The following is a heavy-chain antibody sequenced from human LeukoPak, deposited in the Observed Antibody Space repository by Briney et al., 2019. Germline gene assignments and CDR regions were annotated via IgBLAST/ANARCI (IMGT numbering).Heavy chain of an antibody. CDR2: ISWNGGSI. J-gene: IGHJ6*02. V-gene: IGHV3-9*01. CDR1: GFTFDDYA. Sequence: GGSLRLSCAASGFTFDDYAMHWVRQAPGKGLEWVSGISWNGGSIGYADSVKGRFTISRDNAKNSLYLQMDSLRAEDTALYYCAKDPYYYYYGMDVWGQGTTVTVSS. CDR3: AKDPYYYYYGMDV.